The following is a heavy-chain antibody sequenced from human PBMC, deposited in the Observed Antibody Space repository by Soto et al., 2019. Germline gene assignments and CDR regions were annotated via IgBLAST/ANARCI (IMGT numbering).Heavy chain of an antibody. CDR1: GGSISSGGYY. CDR2: IYYSGST. D-gene: IGHD2-2*01. Sequence: PSETLSLTCTVSGGSISSGGYYWSWIRQHPGKGLEWIGYIYYSGSTYYNPSLKSRVTISVDTSKNQFSLKLSSVTAADTAVYYCARVMVPAAMIDYWGQGTLVTVSS. J-gene: IGHJ4*02. V-gene: IGHV4-31*02. CDR3: ARVMVPAAMIDY.